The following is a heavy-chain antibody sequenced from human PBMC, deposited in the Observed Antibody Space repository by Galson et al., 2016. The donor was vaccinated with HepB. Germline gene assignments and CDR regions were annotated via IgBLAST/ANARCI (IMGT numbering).Heavy chain of an antibody. D-gene: IGHD3-10*01. CDR1: GYNFSNYW. CDR3: ARPVYYYGSGSYDDY. CDR2: IYPGDSDS. Sequence: QSGAEVKKSGESLKISCKGSGYNFSNYWIGWVRQMPGKGLEWMGIIYPGDSDSTYRPSFQGQVTISADKSINTAYLQWSSLKASDTAMYYCARPVYYYGSGSYDDYWGQGTLVTVSS. J-gene: IGHJ4*02. V-gene: IGHV5-51*01.